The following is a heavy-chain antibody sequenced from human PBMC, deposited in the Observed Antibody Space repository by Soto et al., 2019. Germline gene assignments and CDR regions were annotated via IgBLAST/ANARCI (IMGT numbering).Heavy chain of an antibody. CDR2: ISYDGSNK. J-gene: IGHJ6*02. D-gene: IGHD1-26*01. CDR3: ARSEKLRLSFGGMDV. Sequence: VRLSCAASGFTFSSYAMHWVRQAPGKGLEWVAVISYDGSNKYYADSVKGRFTISRDNSKNTLYLQMNSLRAEDTAVYYCARSEKLRLSFGGMDVWGQGTTVTVSS. CDR1: GFTFSSYA. V-gene: IGHV3-30-3*01.